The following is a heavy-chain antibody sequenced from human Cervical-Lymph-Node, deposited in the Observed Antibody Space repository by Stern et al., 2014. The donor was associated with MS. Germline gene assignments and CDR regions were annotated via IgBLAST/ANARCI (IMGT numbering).Heavy chain of an antibody. J-gene: IGHJ4*02. D-gene: IGHD3-22*01. CDR1: GFTFTTSA. Sequence: EVQLVQSGGGLVQPGGSLRLSCAASGFTFTTSAMSWVRQAPGRGPDWVSAISGGGHSTFYADSVKGRATISRDNSNNTVYLHLNSLRAEDTAVYYCVKGAHYFDSGAYSDWGQGTQVTVSS. CDR2: ISGGGHST. V-gene: IGHV3-23*04. CDR3: VKGAHYFDSGAYSD.